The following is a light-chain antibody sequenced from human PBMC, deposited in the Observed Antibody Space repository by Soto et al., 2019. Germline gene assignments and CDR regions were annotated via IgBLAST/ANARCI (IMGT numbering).Light chain of an antibody. CDR3: QQFGSSPGFT. V-gene: IGKV3-20*01. J-gene: IGKJ3*01. Sequence: EIVLTQSPGTLSLSPGERATLSCRASQSINNRYLAWYQQKPGQAPRLLIYGASSRATGIPDRFIGSGSGTDFTLTISILEPEDVAVYYCQQFGSSPGFTFGPGTKVDIK. CDR2: GAS. CDR1: QSINNRY.